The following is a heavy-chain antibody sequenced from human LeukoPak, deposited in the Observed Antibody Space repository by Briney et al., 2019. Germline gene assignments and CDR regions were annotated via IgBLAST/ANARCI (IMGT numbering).Heavy chain of an antibody. Sequence: SETLSLTCTVSGGSISSYYWSWIRQPPGKGLEWIGYIYYSGTTYYNPSLKSRVTISVDTSKNQFSLKLSSVTAADTAVYYCARGLSYFWSGYHNYYAMDVWGQGTTVTVS. D-gene: IGHD3-3*01. CDR3: ARGLSYFWSGYHNYYAMDV. CDR1: GGSISSYY. CDR2: IYYSGTT. J-gene: IGHJ6*02. V-gene: IGHV4-59*01.